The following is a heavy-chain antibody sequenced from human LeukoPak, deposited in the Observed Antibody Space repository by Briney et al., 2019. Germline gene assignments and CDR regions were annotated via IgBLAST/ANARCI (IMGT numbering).Heavy chain of an antibody. D-gene: IGHD6-13*01. CDR1: GGTFSSYA. J-gene: IGHJ4*02. CDR2: IIPIFGTA. CDR3: ARDWDSIENKYSSSWYRGSGYFDY. Sequence: ASVKVSCKASGGTFSSYAISWVRQAPGQGLEWMGGIIPIFGTANYAQKFQGRVTITADESTSTAYMELNSLRAEDTAVYYCARDWDSIENKYSSSWYRGSGYFDYWGQGTLVTVSS. V-gene: IGHV1-69*13.